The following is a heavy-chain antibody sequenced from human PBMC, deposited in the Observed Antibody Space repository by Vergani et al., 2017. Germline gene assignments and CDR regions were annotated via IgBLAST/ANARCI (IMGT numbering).Heavy chain of an antibody. CDR1: GFSFSLSR. Sequence: EVQLLESGGGLVQPGGSLTLSCAASGFSFSLSRLRFLRQAPGGVRDGVSALIGRGNSAYYADSVKGRFTISRDNSKNTLYLQMYSRRAEDTAVYYCAKDARYSYDKQYFHQWGQGTLVTVSS. J-gene: IGHJ1*01. CDR3: AKDARYSYDKQYFHQ. CDR2: LIGRGNSA. V-gene: IGHV3-23*01. D-gene: IGHD5-18*01.